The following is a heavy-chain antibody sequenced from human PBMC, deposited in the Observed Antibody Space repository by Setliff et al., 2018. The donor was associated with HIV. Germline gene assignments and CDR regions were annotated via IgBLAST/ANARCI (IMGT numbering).Heavy chain of an antibody. D-gene: IGHD3-22*01. Sequence: ASVKVSCKASGFTFTNYAIHWVRQAPGQRLEWMGWINVDSGNTKYLQDLQGRVTITKDRSASTAYMEVSNLRSEDMAVYYCARERDSNGYCPHWGQGTLVTVSS. CDR2: INVDSGNT. CDR3: ARERDSNGYCPH. V-gene: IGHV1-3*03. CDR1: GFTFTNYA. J-gene: IGHJ1*01.